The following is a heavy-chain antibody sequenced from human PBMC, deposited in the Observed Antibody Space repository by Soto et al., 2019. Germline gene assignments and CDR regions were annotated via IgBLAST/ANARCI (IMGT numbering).Heavy chain of an antibody. Sequence: SETLYLTCAVYGGSFNGYYWSWIRQPPGKGQEWIGEINHSGSTNYNPSLKSRVTISVDTSKNQFSLKLSSVTAADTAVYYCARGQVVPAAMRYENYYYYYMDVWGQGTTVT. D-gene: IGHD2-2*01. V-gene: IGHV4-34*01. J-gene: IGHJ6*03. CDR2: INHSGST. CDR1: GGSFNGYY. CDR3: ARGQVVPAAMRYENYYYYYMDV.